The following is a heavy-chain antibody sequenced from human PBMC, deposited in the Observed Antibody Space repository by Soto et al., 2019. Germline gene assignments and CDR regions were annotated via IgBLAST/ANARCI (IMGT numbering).Heavy chain of an antibody. V-gene: IGHV3-21*01. Sequence: EVQLVESGGGLVKPGGSLRLSCAASGFTFSSCTMNWVRQAPGKGLEWVSSISSSTGYTYYADSVKGRFTISRDNAKNSLYLQMNSLRAEHTAVYYCARDFRDGYYFDYWGQGTLVTVSS. CDR3: ARDFRDGYYFDY. CDR2: ISSSTGYT. D-gene: IGHD5-12*01. CDR1: GFTFSSCT. J-gene: IGHJ4*02.